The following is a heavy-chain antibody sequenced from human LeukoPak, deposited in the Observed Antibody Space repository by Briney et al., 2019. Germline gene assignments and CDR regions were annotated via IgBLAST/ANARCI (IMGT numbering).Heavy chain of an antibody. CDR1: GFTFSSYR. CDR2: ISSSSSYI. D-gene: IGHD6-13*01. Sequence: GGSLRLSCAASGFTFSSYRMNWVRQAPGKGLEWVSSISSSSSYIYYADSVKGRFTISRDNAKNSLYLQMNSLRAEDTAVYYCARFPRGAAAGTENYWGQGTLVTVSS. V-gene: IGHV3-21*01. J-gene: IGHJ4*02. CDR3: ARFPRGAAAGTENY.